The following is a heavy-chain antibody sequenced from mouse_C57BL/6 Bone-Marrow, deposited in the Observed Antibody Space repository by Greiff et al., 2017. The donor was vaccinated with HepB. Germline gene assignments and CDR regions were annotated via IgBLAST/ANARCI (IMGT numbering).Heavy chain of an antibody. J-gene: IGHJ1*03. V-gene: IGHV1-80*01. CDR2: IYPGDGDT. CDR3: ARRGLGSSYWYFDV. D-gene: IGHD1-1*01. CDR1: GYAFSSYW. Sequence: VQLQESGAELVKPGASVKISCKASGYAFSSYWLNWVKQRPGKGLEWIGQIYPGDGDTNYNGKFKGKATLTADKSSSTAYMQLSSLTSEDSAVYFCARRGLGSSYWYFDVWGTGTTVTVSS.